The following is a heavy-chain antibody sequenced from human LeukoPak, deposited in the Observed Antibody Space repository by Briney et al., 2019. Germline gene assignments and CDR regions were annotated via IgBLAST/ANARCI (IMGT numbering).Heavy chain of an antibody. CDR2: IDWDDDS. V-gene: IGHV2-70*11. CDR1: GFSPGTRTMS. CDR3: ARRIDGAFDY. D-gene: IGHD5-24*01. J-gene: IGHJ4*02. Sequence: RVSGPSLVKPPQTLTLTCAFSGFSPGTRTMSVSWVPQPPGKALEWLARIDWDDDSYYSTSLKTRLTISKDTSKNQVVLTMTNMDPVDTATYFCARRIDGAFDYRGQGTLVTVSS.